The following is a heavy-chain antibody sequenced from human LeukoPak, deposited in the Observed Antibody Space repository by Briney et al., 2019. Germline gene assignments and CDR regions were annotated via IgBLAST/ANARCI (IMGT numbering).Heavy chain of an antibody. CDR1: GGSISSYY. CDR3: ARVTAYMIEDQFDY. D-gene: IGHD3-22*01. Sequence: PSETLSLTYTVSGGSISSYYWSWIRQPPGKGLEWTRYIYYSGSTNYNSSFKSRVTISIDTSKNQFSLRLSSVTAADTAVYYCARVTAYMIEDQFDYWGQGTLVTVSS. CDR2: IYYSGST. V-gene: IGHV4-59*01. J-gene: IGHJ4*02.